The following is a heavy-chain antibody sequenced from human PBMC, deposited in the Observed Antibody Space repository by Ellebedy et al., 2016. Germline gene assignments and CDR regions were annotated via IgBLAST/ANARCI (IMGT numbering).Heavy chain of an antibody. CDR3: AREYSGSPLGYYYYKDV. D-gene: IGHD1-26*01. V-gene: IGHV3-30-3*01. J-gene: IGHJ6*03. CDR1: GFTFSSYA. CDR2: ISYDGSNK. Sequence: GGSLRLSXAASGFTFSSYAMHWVRQAPGKGLEWVAVISYDGSNKYYADSVKGRFTISRDNSKNTLYLQMNSLRAEDTAVYYCAREYSGSPLGYYYYKDVWGKGTTVTVSS.